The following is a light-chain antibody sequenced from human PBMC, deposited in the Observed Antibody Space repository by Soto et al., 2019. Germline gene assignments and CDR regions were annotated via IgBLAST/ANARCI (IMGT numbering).Light chain of an antibody. V-gene: IGKV3-20*01. CDR2: GAS. CDR1: QSFRSDY. CDR3: HLYGSSPPT. Sequence: EIVLTQSPSTLSLSPGERATLSCRASQSFRSDYLAWSQHKPGQSPRLLIYGASRRATGIPDRFSGSGSGTDFTLTISRLDPEDFAVYYCHLYGSSPPTFGQGTKLEIK. J-gene: IGKJ2*01.